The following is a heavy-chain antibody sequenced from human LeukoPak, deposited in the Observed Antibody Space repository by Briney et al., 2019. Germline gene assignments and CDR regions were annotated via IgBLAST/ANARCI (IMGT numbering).Heavy chain of an antibody. J-gene: IGHJ4*02. Sequence: GGSLRLSCAASGFTFSSYSMNWVRQAPGKGLEWVSSISSSSSYIYYADSVKGRFTISRDNAKNSLYLQMNSLRAEDTAVYYCAREILKWERRRAGYFDYWGQGTLVTVSS. D-gene: IGHD1-26*01. CDR1: GFTFSSYS. V-gene: IGHV3-21*01. CDR3: AREILKWERRRAGYFDY. CDR2: ISSSSSYI.